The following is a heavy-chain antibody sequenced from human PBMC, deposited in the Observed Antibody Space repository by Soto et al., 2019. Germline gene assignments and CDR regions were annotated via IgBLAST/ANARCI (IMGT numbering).Heavy chain of an antibody. CDR1: GFTFSSYG. J-gene: IGHJ4*02. V-gene: IGHV3-30*18. Sequence: GGSLRLSCAASGFTFSSYGMHWVRQAPGKGLEWVAVISYDGSNKYYADSVKGRFTISRDNSKNTLYLQMNSLRAEDTAVYYCAKELGGGYSGYDGYYFDYWGQGTLVTVSS. CDR2: ISYDGSNK. D-gene: IGHD5-12*01. CDR3: AKELGGGYSGYDGYYFDY.